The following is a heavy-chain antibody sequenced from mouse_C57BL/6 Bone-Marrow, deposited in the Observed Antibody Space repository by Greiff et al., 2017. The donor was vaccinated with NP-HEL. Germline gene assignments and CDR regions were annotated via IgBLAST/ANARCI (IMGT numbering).Heavy chain of an antibody. V-gene: IGHV5-9-1*02. Sequence: EVMLVESGEGLVKPGGSLKLSCAASGFTFSSYAMSWVRQTPEKRLEWVAYISSGGDYIYYADTVKGRFTISRDNARNTLYLQMSSLKSEDTAMYYCTRGANWDEGWYFDVWGTGTTVTVSS. CDR3: TRGANWDEGWYFDV. J-gene: IGHJ1*03. D-gene: IGHD4-1*01. CDR2: ISSGGDYI. CDR1: GFTFSSYA.